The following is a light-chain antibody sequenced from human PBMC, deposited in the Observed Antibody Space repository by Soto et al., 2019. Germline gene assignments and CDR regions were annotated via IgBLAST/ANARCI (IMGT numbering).Light chain of an antibody. J-gene: IGKJ5*01. CDR1: QSITNY. CDR2: DVS. V-gene: IGKV3-20*01. Sequence: EIVLTQSPATLSLSPGEGATLSCRARQSITNYLAWYQQKPGQAPRLLIYDVSNRATGIPARFSGSGSGTDFTLTIRRLEPEDSAVYYCQQYGGSPSITFGQGTRLEIK. CDR3: QQYGGSPSIT.